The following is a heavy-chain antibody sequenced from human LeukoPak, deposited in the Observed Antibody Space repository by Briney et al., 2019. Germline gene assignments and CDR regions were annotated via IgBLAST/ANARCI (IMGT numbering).Heavy chain of an antibody. CDR3: ARPYTAYAFDY. CDR2: ISRSGSTI. CDR1: GFIFSDHY. V-gene: IGHV3-11*04. Sequence: GGSLRLSCTVSGFIFSDHYIDWVRQAPGKGLEWVSYISRSGSTIFYADSVKGRFTISRDNAKNSLYLQMNSLRAEDTAVYYCARPYTAYAFDYWGQGTLVTVSS. D-gene: IGHD2-2*02. J-gene: IGHJ4*02.